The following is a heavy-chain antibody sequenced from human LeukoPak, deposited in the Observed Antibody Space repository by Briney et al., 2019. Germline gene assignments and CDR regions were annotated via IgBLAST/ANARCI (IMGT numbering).Heavy chain of an antibody. D-gene: IGHD4-23*01. CDR1: GGTFSSYA. CDR2: IIPIFGTA. V-gene: IGHV1-69*05. J-gene: IGHJ6*03. CDR3: ARDRTGGHYYYMDV. Sequence: ASVKVSCKASGGTFSSYAISWVRQAPGQGLEWMGGIIPIFGTANYAQKFQGRVTITTDESTSTAYMELSSLRSEDTAVYYCARDRTGGHYYYMDVWGKGTTVTVSS.